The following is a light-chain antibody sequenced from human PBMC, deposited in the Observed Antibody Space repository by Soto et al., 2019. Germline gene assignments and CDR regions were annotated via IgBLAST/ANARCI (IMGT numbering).Light chain of an antibody. CDR1: SSNIGTNT. V-gene: IGLV1-44*01. Sequence: QSVLTQPPSASGTPGQRVTISCSGSSSNIGTNTVNWYLQLPGTAPKLLIYNNNQRPSGVPERLSGSKTGTSTSLAISGFHFEDEANSPCAAWDDSLNVFFLFGSGTKVTVL. CDR3: AAWDDSLNVFFL. J-gene: IGLJ1*01. CDR2: NNN.